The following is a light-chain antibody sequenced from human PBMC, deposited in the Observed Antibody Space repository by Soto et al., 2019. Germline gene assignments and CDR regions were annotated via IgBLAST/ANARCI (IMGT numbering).Light chain of an antibody. CDR2: VGTGGIVG. V-gene: IGLV9-49*01. J-gene: IGLJ2*01. CDR3: GADHGSGSNFVVV. Sequence: QAVVTQPPSASASLGASVTLTCTLSNGYNNYKVDWYQQRPGKGPRFVMRVGTGGIVGSKGDGIPDRFSVLGSGLNRYLTIKNIQEEDESDYHCGADHGSGSNFVVVFGGGTKLTVL. CDR1: NGYNNYK.